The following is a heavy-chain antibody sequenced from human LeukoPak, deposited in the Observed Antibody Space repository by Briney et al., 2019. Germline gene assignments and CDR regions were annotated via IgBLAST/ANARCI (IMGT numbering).Heavy chain of an antibody. V-gene: IGHV1-69*04. D-gene: IGHD3-22*01. CDR2: IIPILGIA. Sequence: ASVKVSCNASGGTFSSYAISWVRQAPGQGLEWMGRIIPILGIANYAQKFQGRVTITADKSTSTAYMELSSLRSEDTAVYYCARDLYYDSSGYSFDYWGQGTLVTVSS. CDR1: GGTFSSYA. CDR3: ARDLYYDSSGYSFDY. J-gene: IGHJ4*02.